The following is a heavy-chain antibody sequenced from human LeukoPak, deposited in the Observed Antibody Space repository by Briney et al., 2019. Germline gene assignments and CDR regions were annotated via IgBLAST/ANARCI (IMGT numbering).Heavy chain of an antibody. V-gene: IGHV3-23*01. CDR2: ISGSGGST. D-gene: IGHD2-15*01. CDR3: AKAPVTSCRGAFCYPFDY. Sequence: GGSLRLSCAASGFTFSSYAMSWVRQAPGKGLEWVSAISGSGGSTYYADSVKGRFTISRDTSRSTLYLQMNSLRAEDAAVYYCAKAPVTSCRGAFCYPFDYWGQGTLVTVSS. J-gene: IGHJ4*02. CDR1: GFTFSSYA.